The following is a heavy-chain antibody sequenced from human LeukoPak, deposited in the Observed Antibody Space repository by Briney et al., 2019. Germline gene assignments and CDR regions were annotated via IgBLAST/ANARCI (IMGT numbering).Heavy chain of an antibody. Sequence: GASVKVSCKASGYTFTSYAMHWVRQAPGQRLEWMGWINAGNGNTKYSQEFQGRVTITRDTSASTAYMELSSLRSEDMAVYYCARSNPYYGYFDYWGQGTLVTVSS. CDR1: GYTFTSYA. J-gene: IGHJ4*02. D-gene: IGHD4-17*01. V-gene: IGHV1-3*03. CDR2: INAGNGNT. CDR3: ARSNPYYGYFDY.